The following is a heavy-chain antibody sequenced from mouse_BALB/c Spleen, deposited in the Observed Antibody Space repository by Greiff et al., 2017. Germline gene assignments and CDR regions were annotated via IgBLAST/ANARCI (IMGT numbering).Heavy chain of an antibody. D-gene: IGHD1-1*01. V-gene: IGHV5-6*01. J-gene: IGHJ2*01. CDR1: GFTFSSYG. CDR3: ARSLFITTVVATSGVDY. Sequence: EVKLVESGGDLVKPGGSLKLSCAASGFTFSSYGMPWVRQTPDKRLEWVATISSGGSYTYYPDSVKGRFTISRDNAKNTLYLQMSSLKSEDTAMYYCARSLFITTVVATSGVDYWGQGTTLTVSS. CDR2: ISSGGSYT.